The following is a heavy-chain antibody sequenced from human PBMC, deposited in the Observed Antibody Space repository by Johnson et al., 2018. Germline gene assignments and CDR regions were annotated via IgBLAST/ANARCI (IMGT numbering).Heavy chain of an antibody. CDR3: ARGGIQRQMDV. V-gene: IGHV3-20*01. Sequence: VQLVESGGGLIQPGGSLRLSCAASGFTFDDYAMSWVRQAPGKGLEWVSGINWNGGSTGYADSVKGRFTISRDNAKNSLYLQMNRLRVEDTAFCHFARGGIQRQMDVWGQGTTVTVSS. J-gene: IGHJ6*02. CDR2: INWNGGST. D-gene: IGHD5-18*01. CDR1: GFTFDDYA.